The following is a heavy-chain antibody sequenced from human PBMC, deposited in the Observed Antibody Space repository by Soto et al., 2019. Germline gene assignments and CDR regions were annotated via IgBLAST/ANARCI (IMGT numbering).Heavy chain of an antibody. CDR1: GFTFSTYA. CDR3: ARYCSPTSCTIRYGMDV. V-gene: IGHV3-23*01. Sequence: EVQLLESGGGLVQPRGSLRLSCVASGFTFSTYAMSWVRQAPREGLKWVSTISGSGGTTYYADSVKGRFTISRDNSKNTLYLQVNSLRAEDSAKYYCARYCSPTSCTIRYGMDVWGQGTTVTVSS. CDR2: ISGSGGTT. J-gene: IGHJ6*02. D-gene: IGHD2-15*01.